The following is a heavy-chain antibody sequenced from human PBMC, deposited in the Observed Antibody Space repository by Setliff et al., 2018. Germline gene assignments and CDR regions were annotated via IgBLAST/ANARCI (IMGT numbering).Heavy chain of an antibody. J-gene: IGHJ3*02. Sequence: PGESLKISCKGSGYTFTNYWIAWVRQMPGKGLEYMGIIYPADSDTTHSPSFQGQVTISADKSINTAYLQWSSLKASDTAIYYCARVGPLTDGAFDIWGQGTMVTVSS. CDR1: GYTFTNYW. CDR3: ARVGPLTDGAFDI. V-gene: IGHV5-51*01. CDR2: IYPADSDT. D-gene: IGHD1-26*01.